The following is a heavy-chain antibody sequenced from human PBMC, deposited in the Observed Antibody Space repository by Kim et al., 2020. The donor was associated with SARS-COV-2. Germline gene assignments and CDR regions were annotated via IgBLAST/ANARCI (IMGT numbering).Heavy chain of an antibody. CDR1: GFTFSDNA. V-gene: IGHV3-23*01. CDR3: AKLCTGRFEN. Sequence: GGSLRLSCAASGFTFSDNAMAWVRQAPGKRLEWVSTLSSGGGSAFYAASVKGRFTISRDNFDSILYLQMSGLRADDTAVYYCAKLCTGRFENWGQGNLVSVSS. D-gene: IGHD2-8*01. CDR2: LSSGGGSA. J-gene: IGHJ4*02.